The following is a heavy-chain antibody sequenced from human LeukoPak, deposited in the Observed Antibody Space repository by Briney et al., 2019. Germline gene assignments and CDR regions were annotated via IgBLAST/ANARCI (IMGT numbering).Heavy chain of an antibody. CDR3: AKGGGGRLIYYYYMDV. CDR1: GFTFDDYA. CDR2: ISGNSGSI. V-gene: IGHV3-9*03. J-gene: IGHJ6*03. Sequence: SGGSLRLSCAASGFTFDDYAMHWVRQAPGKGLEWVSSISGNSGSIGYADSVKGRFTISRDNAKNSLYLQMNSLRAEDMALYYCAKGGGGRLIYYYYMDVWGKGTTVTVSS. D-gene: IGHD3-16*01.